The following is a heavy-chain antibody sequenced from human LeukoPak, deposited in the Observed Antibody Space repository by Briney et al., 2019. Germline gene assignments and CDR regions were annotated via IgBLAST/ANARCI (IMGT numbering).Heavy chain of an antibody. D-gene: IGHD6-19*01. CDR2: INHSGST. Sequence: SETLSLTCAVYGGSFSGYYWSWIRQPPGKGLEWIGEINHSGSTNYNPSLKSRVTISVDTSKNQFSLKLRSVTAADTAVYYCARTQTYRSGWYFDYWGQGTLATVSS. CDR1: GGSFSGYY. J-gene: IGHJ4*02. CDR3: ARTQTYRSGWYFDY. V-gene: IGHV4-34*01.